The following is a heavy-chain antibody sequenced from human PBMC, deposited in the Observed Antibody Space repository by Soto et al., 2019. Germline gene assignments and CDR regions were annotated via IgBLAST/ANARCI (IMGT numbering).Heavy chain of an antibody. D-gene: IGHD5-18*01. CDR3: ARCIQEDYYYGMDV. CDR2: ISADNINT. J-gene: IGHJ6*02. CDR1: GYTFYSHS. Sequence: ASVKVSCKASGYTFYSHSISWVRQAPGQGLERMGRISADNINTKYAQKFRGRVTMTTDTSTSTVYMELRNLRSDDTAVYYCARCIQEDYYYGMDVWGQGTTVTVSS. V-gene: IGHV1-18*01.